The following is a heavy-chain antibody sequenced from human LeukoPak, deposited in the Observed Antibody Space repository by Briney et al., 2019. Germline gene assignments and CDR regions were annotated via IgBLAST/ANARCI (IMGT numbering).Heavy chain of an antibody. V-gene: IGHV1-2*06. Sequence: ASVKVSCKASGGTFISYAISWVRHAPGQGLEWMGRSNPNSGDSNYSQKFQGRVTMTRDTSISTAYMEMSRLTFDDTAVYYCARSARHCNNGVCFTDYYIDLWGKGTTVIVSS. D-gene: IGHD2-8*01. CDR2: SNPNSGDS. CDR3: ARSARHCNNGVCFTDYYIDL. CDR1: GGTFISYA. J-gene: IGHJ6*03.